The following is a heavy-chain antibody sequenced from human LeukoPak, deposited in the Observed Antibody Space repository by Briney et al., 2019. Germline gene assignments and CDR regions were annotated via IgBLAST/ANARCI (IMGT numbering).Heavy chain of an antibody. V-gene: IGHV3-23*01. CDR3: AKAAYGDYVNWFDP. CDR2: IGGIGAST. Sequence: GGSLRLSCAASGFTFSRHAMNWVRQAPGKGLEWVSSIGGIGASTYYADSVKGRFTISRDNAKNTLYLQMNSLRAEDTALYYCAKAAYGDYVNWFDPWGQGILVTVSS. CDR1: GFTFSRHA. J-gene: IGHJ5*02. D-gene: IGHD4-17*01.